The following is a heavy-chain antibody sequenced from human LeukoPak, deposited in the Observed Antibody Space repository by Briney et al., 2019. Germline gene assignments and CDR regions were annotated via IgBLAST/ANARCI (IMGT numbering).Heavy chain of an antibody. D-gene: IGHD3-9*01. CDR2: FYYSGST. V-gene: IGHV4-39*07. J-gene: IGHJ4*02. CDR3: AREPRNYDILTGYYRDTPFDY. Sequence: SETLSLTCTVSGGSISSSSYYWGWIRQPPGKGLEWIGSFYYSGSTYYNPSLKSRVTMSVDTSKNQFSLKLSSVTAADTAVYYCAREPRNYDILTGYYRDTPFDYWGQGTLVTVSS. CDR1: GGSISSSSYY.